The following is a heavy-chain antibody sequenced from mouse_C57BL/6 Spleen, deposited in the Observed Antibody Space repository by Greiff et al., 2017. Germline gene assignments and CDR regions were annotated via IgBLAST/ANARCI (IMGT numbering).Heavy chain of an antibody. Sequence: VVESEGGLVQPGSSMKLSCTASGFTFSDYYMAWVRQVPEKGLEWVANINYDGSSTYYLDSLKSRFIISRDNAKNILYLQMSSLKSEDTATYYCARGSSPYAMDYWGQGTSVTVSS. D-gene: IGHD1-1*01. CDR2: INYDGSST. CDR1: GFTFSDYY. J-gene: IGHJ4*01. V-gene: IGHV5-16*01. CDR3: ARGSSPYAMDY.